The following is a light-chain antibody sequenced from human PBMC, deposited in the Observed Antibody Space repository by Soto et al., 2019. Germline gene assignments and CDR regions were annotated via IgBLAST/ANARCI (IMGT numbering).Light chain of an antibody. CDR3: MQRLEFPHT. Sequence: VLMTQTPLSLPVTPGDPASISCRSNQSLLDPDDGNVYLDWYLQKPGRSPQLLVSTVSYRASGVADRFSARGSDTDFTLKISRVEADDVGVYYCMQRLEFPHTFGGGTKLEIK. CDR1: QSLLDPDDGNVY. CDR2: TVS. V-gene: IGKV2-40*01. J-gene: IGKJ4*01.